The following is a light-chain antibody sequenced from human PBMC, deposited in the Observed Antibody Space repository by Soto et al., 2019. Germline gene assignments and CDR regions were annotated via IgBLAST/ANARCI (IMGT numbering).Light chain of an antibody. CDR1: SGQSSYA. Sequence: QLVLTQSPSASASLGASVKLTCTLSSGQSSYAIAWHQQQPEKGPRYLMKLNSDGSHSKGDGIPDRFSGSSSGAERYLTISSLQSEDEADYYCQTWAWRVFGGGTKVTVL. CDR2: LNSDGSH. J-gene: IGLJ2*01. V-gene: IGLV4-69*01. CDR3: QTWAWRV.